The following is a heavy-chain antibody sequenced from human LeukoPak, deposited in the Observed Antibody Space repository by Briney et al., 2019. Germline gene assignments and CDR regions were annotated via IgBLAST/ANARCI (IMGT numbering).Heavy chain of an antibody. J-gene: IGHJ4*02. CDR1: GYTFTGYY. D-gene: IGHD6-13*01. Sequence: GASVKVSCKASGYTFTGYYMHWVRQAPGQGLEWMGWMNPNSGNTDYAQKFQGRVTMTRNTSISTAYMELYNLTSEDTAVYYCARGGPTVAAAGNNFDYWGQGTLVTVSS. CDR3: ARGGPTVAAAGNNFDY. CDR2: MNPNSGNT. V-gene: IGHV1-8*02.